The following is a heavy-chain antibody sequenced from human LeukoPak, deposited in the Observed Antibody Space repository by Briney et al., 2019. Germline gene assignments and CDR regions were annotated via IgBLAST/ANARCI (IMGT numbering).Heavy chain of an antibody. CDR2: ITWDGDST. V-gene: IGHV3-43D*03. J-gene: IGHJ4*02. D-gene: IGHD6-13*01. CDR1: GFTFDDYA. CDR3: ARPYSSSWGELGY. Sequence: PGGSLRLSCAASGFTFDDYATNWVRQAPGKGLEWVSLITWDGDSTYYADSVKGRFTISRDNINNSLYLQMNSLRPEDTALHYCARPYSSSWGELGYWGQGTLVTVSS.